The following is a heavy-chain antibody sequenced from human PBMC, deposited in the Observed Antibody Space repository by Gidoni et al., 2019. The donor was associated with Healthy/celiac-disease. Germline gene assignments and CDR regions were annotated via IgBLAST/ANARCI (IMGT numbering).Heavy chain of an antibody. CDR1: VFTFSSYA. J-gene: IGHJ6*02. CDR2: ISGGGGRK. CDR3: AKTPRPNYYYGMDV. V-gene: IGHV3-23*01. Sequence: EVQLLESGGVLVQPGGSLRLSCAASVFTFSSYAMSWVRQAPGKGLEWVSAISGGGGRKYYADSVKGRFTISRDNSKNTLYLQMNSLRAEDTAVYYCAKTPRPNYYYGMDVWGQGTTVTVSS.